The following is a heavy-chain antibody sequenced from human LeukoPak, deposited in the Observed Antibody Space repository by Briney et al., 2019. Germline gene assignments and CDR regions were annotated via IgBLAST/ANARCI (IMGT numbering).Heavy chain of an antibody. D-gene: IGHD3-22*01. CDR3: AREGTLDSSGYYLGY. J-gene: IGHJ4*02. V-gene: IGHV4-59*12. CDR2: IYYSGST. Sequence: SSETLSLTCTVSGGSISSYYWSWIRQPPGKGLEWIGYIYYSGSTNYNPSLKSRVTISVDTSKNQFSLKLSSVTAADTAVYYCAREGTLDSSGYYLGYWGQGTLVTVSS. CDR1: GGSISSYY.